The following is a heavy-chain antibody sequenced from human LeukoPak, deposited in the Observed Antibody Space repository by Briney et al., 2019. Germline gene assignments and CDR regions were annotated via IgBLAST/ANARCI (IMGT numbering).Heavy chain of an antibody. Sequence: NTSETLSLTCTVSGGSISSYYWSWIRQPPGKGLEWVGRIYYLGSTNYNPSLKSRVTISIDTSKNYFSLKLNSVIAADTAVYYCARDRPGSYWYFDLWGRGTLVTVSS. CDR1: GGSISSYY. CDR3: ARDRPGSYWYFDL. V-gene: IGHV4-59*01. CDR2: IYYLGST. J-gene: IGHJ2*01. D-gene: IGHD3-10*01.